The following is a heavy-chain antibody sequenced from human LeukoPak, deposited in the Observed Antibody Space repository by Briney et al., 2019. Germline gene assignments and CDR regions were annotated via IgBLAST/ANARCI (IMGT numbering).Heavy chain of an antibody. Sequence: PSETLSLTCDVSSGSIRASSFYLGWIRQPPGKGPEWIGSIYYTGITFYNPSLKSRVAISVDTSKSQLSLRLRSVTAADTAVYFCASSQYPIAAADNWFDPWGQGTLVTISS. CDR3: ASSQYPIAAADNWFDP. CDR1: SGSIRASSFY. V-gene: IGHV4-39*01. J-gene: IGHJ5*02. CDR2: IYYTGIT. D-gene: IGHD6-25*01.